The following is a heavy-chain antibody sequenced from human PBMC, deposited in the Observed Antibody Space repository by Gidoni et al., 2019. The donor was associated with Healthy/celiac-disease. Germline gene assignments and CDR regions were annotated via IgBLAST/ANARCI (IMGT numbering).Heavy chain of an antibody. V-gene: IGHV1-46*01. CDR1: GYTFPSYY. CDR3: ASAHPSCSGGSCYLNAFDI. Sequence: QVQLVQSGAEVKKPGASVKVSCKASGYTFPSYYMHWVRQAPGQGLEWMGIINPSGGSTSYAQKFQGRVTMTRDTSTSTVYMELSSLRSEDTAVYYCASAHPSCSGGSCYLNAFDIWGQGTMVTVSS. D-gene: IGHD2-15*01. J-gene: IGHJ3*02. CDR2: INPSGGST.